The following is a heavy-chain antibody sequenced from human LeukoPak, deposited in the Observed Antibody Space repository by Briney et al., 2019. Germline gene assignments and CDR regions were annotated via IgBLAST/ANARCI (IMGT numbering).Heavy chain of an antibody. V-gene: IGHV3-23*01. CDR3: ARSVTTWLRNFDY. Sequence: GGSLRLSCAASGFTFSSYAMSWVRQGPGKGLEWVLAISGSGGSTYYADSVKGRFTISRDNSKNTLYLQMNSLRAEDTAVYYCARSVTTWLRNFDYWGQGTLVTVSS. D-gene: IGHD4-4*01. CDR1: GFTFSSYA. CDR2: ISGSGGST. J-gene: IGHJ4*02.